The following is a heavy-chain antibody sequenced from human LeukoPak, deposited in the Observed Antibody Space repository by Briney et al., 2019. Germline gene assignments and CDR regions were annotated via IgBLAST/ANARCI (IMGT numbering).Heavy chain of an antibody. Sequence: SGPTLVNLTQPLTLTCTFPGASLSTSGVGVSWIRQPSGKALEWLALIHSNDDKRYSTSLETMDTSIKDTTKNQEVLTMTNMDPADTDTYSCARSIGYNLNYHESFDYWGQGTLVTVSS. J-gene: IGHJ4*02. CDR1: GASLSTSGVG. CDR2: IHSNDDK. V-gene: IGHV2-5*01. CDR3: ARSIGYNLNYHESFDY. D-gene: IGHD1-7*01.